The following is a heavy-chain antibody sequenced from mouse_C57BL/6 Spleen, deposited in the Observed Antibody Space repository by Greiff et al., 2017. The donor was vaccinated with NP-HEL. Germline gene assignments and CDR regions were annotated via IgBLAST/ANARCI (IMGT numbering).Heavy chain of an antibody. CDR3: ARGGFYDGPDY. Sequence: QVQLKEPGTELVKPGASVKLSCKASGYTFTSYWMHWVKQRPGQGLEWIGNINPSNGGTNYNEKFKSKATLTVDKSSSTAYMQLSSLTSEDSAVYYCARGGFYDGPDYWGQGTTLTVSS. D-gene: IGHD2-3*01. CDR2: INPSNGGT. J-gene: IGHJ2*01. CDR1: GYTFTSYW. V-gene: IGHV1-53*01.